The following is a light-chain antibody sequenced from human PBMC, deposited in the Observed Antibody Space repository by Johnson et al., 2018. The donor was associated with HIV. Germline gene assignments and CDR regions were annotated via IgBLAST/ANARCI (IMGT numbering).Light chain of an antibody. CDR3: GTWDSSLSAGGV. Sequence: QSVLTQPPSVSAAPGQKVTISCSGSSSNIGNNYVSWYQQLPGTAPKLLIYENNKRPSGIPDRFSASKSGTSATLAITGLQTGDEADYYCGTWDSSLSAGGVFGTGTKVTVL. CDR2: ENN. J-gene: IGLJ1*01. V-gene: IGLV1-51*02. CDR1: SSNIGNNY.